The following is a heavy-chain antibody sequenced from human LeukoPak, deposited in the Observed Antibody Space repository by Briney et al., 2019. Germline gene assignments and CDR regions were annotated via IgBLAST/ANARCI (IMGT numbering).Heavy chain of an antibody. Sequence: ASVKVSCKASGYTFTSYYMHWERQAPGQGLEWMGIINPSGGSTTYAQKFQGRVTMTRDTSTSTVYMDLSSLRSEDTAVYYCARQKVEWELLPWSAFDIWGQGTMATVSS. J-gene: IGHJ3*02. CDR1: GYTFTSYY. D-gene: IGHD1-26*01. CDR2: INPSGGST. CDR3: ARQKVEWELLPWSAFDI. V-gene: IGHV1-46*01.